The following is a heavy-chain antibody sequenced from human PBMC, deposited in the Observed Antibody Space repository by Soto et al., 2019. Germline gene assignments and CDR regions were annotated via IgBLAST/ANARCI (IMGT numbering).Heavy chain of an antibody. J-gene: IGHJ4*02. CDR3: ATGIMGYGKTADY. CDR2: FDPEDGET. V-gene: IGHV1-24*01. CDR1: RYTLTEVS. Sequence: PMKVYCKVSRYTLTEVSMHWVRQDPGKGLEWMGGFDPEDGETIYAQKFQGRVTMTEDTSTDTAYMELSSLRSEDTAVYSCATGIMGYGKTADYWGQGTLVTGSS. D-gene: IGHD4-17*01.